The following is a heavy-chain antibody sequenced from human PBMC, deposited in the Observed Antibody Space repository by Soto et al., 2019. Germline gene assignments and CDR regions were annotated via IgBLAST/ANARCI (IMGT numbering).Heavy chain of an antibody. J-gene: IGHJ2*01. V-gene: IGHV4-59*01. Sequence: SETLSLTCTVSRGSIINYFWSWIRQPPGKGLEWIGYFYSSGTTKYNPSLKSRVTMSVDTSKNQFFLNLISVTAADTAVYYCARDLSWGEGSFDLWGRGTLVTVSS. CDR2: FYSSGTT. D-gene: IGHD3-16*01. CDR1: RGSIINYF. CDR3: ARDLSWGEGSFDL.